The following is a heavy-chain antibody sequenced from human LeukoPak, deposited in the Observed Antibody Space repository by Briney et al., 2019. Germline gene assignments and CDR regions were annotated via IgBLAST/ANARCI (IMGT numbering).Heavy chain of an antibody. CDR1: GGSFSGYY. V-gene: IGHV4-34*01. J-gene: IGHJ6*03. CDR2: INHSGRT. CDR3: ARGYCSSTSCFVDKFFDYYYYYYMDV. Sequence: SETLSLTCAVYGGSFSGYYWSWIRQPPGKGLEWIGEINHSGRTNYNPSLKSRVTISVDTSKNQFSLKLSSVTAADTAVYYCARGYCSSTSCFVDKFFDYYYYYYMDVWGKGTTVTVSS. D-gene: IGHD2-2*01.